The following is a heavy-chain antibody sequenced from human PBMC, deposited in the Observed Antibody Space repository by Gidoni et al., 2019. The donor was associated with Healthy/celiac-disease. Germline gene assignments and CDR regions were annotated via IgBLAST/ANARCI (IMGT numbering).Heavy chain of an antibody. Sequence: QVQLQQSGPGRVKPSQTLSLTCAISGGSVSSTRDTWNWIRQSPSRGLEWLGRTYYRSKWYNDYAVSVKSRITINPDTSKNQFSLQLHSVTPEDTAVYYCARDRVIAARKGERYGMDVWGQGTTVTVSS. CDR1: GGSVSSTRDT. CDR2: TYYRSKWYN. V-gene: IGHV6-1*01. J-gene: IGHJ6*02. CDR3: ARDRVIAARKGERYGMDV. D-gene: IGHD6-6*01.